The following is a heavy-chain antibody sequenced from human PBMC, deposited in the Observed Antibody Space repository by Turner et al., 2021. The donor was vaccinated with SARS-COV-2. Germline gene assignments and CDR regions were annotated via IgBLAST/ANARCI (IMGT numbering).Heavy chain of an antibody. CDR2: IHYSGSN. CDR1: GGSISSYY. V-gene: IGHV4-59*08. J-gene: IGHJ6*02. D-gene: IGHD6-19*01. CDR3: ARHGFSGWYGGGMDV. Sequence: VQLQESGPGPVKPSESLSLTCTVCGGSISSYYWSWIRQPPGKGLEWIGYIHYSGSNNYNPSLKSRVTISVDTSKTQFSLKLSAVTAADTAVYYCARHGFSGWYGGGMDVWGQGTTVTVSS.